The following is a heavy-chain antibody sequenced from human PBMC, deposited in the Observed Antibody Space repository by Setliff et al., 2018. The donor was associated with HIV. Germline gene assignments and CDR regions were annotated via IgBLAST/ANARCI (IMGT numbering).Heavy chain of an antibody. Sequence: ASVKVSCKASGYTFTGYYMHWVRQAPGQGLEWMGRINLNSGDTNYAQKFKGRVTMTRDTSISTAYMEVTRLRSDDTAVYYWARGSTAVNYYYYIDVWGKGTTVTVSS. CDR2: INLNSGDT. D-gene: IGHD2-2*01. V-gene: IGHV1-2*06. CDR1: GYTFTGYY. J-gene: IGHJ6*03. CDR3: ARGSTAVNYYYYIDV.